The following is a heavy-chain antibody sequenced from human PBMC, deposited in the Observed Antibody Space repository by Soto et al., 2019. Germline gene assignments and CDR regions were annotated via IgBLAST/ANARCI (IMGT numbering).Heavy chain of an antibody. CDR3: ARDKTRGSSTALDY. V-gene: IGHV4-28*03. CDR1: GFSIGSNNW. Sequence: PSETLSLTCAVSGFSIGSNNWWGWIRQPPGKGLEWIGNIYYSGTTQFNPSLKSRVTMSVDTSKDQFSLELNSVTAADTAVYYCARDKTRGSSTALDYWGQGTLVTVSS. CDR2: IYYSGTT. J-gene: IGHJ4*02. D-gene: IGHD6-6*01.